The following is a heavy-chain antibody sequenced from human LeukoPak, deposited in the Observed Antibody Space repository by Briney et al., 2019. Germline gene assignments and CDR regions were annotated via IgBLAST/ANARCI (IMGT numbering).Heavy chain of an antibody. V-gene: IGHV3-49*04. Sequence: PGGSLRLSCAVSGFTFSSYYMTWVRQAPGKGLEWVGFIRSKAYGGTTEYAASVKGRFTISRDDSKSIAYLQMNSLKTEDTAVYYCTRDPSKEYYEFWSGYSPNWFDPRGQGTLVTVAS. CDR2: IRSKAYGGTT. D-gene: IGHD3-3*01. CDR3: TRDPSKEYYEFWSGYSPNWFDP. J-gene: IGHJ5*02. CDR1: GFTFSSYY.